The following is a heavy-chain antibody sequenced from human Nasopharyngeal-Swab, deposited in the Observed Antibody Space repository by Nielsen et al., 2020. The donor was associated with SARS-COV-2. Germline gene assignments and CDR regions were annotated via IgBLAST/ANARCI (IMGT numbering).Heavy chain of an antibody. V-gene: IGHV5-51*01. J-gene: IGHJ4*02. CDR2: IYPGDSDT. CDR3: ARHRYFDY. CDR1: GYSFTKYW. Sequence: KVSCKASGYSFTKYWIGWVRQMLGKGLEWMGIIYPGDSDTRYSPSFQGQVTISADKSISTAYLQWSSLKASDTAMYYCARHRYFDYWGQGTLVTVSS.